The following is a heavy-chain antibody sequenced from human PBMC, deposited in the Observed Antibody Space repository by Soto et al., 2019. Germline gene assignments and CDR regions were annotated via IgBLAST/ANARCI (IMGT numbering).Heavy chain of an antibody. Sequence: EVQLLESGGGLVQPGGSLRLSCAASGFTFTTYAMSWVRQAPGKGLEWVSSFRSYDGTTYYADSVKGRFTISSDNSKNTFYLQMNSLRAEDTAVYYCAKLEESSGLLTTYMHYWGQGTLVIVSS. CDR3: AKLEESSGLLTTYMHY. D-gene: IGHD3-16*01. J-gene: IGHJ4*02. CDR2: FRSYDGTT. CDR1: GFTFTTYA. V-gene: IGHV3-23*01.